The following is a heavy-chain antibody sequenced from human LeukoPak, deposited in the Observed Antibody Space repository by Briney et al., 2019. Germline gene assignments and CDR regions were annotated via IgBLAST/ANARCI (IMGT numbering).Heavy chain of an antibody. V-gene: IGHV3-23*01. CDR1: RFTFSSYV. Sequence: PGGSLRLSCAASRFTFSSYVMSWVRQTPGKGLEWVSGISGRGGSTYYADYVKGRFTVSRDNSKNTLYLQMDSLRAEDTAVYYCAKDFFFFKQKTAYEMDAWGQGTTVTVSS. J-gene: IGHJ6*02. CDR2: ISGRGGST. CDR3: AKDFFFFKQKTAYEMDA. D-gene: IGHD2-21*01.